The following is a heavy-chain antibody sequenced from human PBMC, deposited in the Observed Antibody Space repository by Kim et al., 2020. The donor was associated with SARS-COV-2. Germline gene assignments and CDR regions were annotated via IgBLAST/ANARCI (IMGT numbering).Heavy chain of an antibody. D-gene: IGHD3-3*01. CDR2: IYHSGST. Sequence: SETLSLTCAVSGGSISSSNWWRWVRQPPGKGLEWIGEIYHSGSTNYNPSLKSRVTISVDKSKNQFSLKLSSVTAADTAVYYCARLDFWSGFSDELWGQGTLVTVSS. CDR1: GGSISSSNW. V-gene: IGHV4-4*02. J-gene: IGHJ4*02. CDR3: ARLDFWSGFSDEL.